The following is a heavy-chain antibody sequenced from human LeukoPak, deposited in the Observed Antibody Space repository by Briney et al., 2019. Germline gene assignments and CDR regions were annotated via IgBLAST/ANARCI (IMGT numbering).Heavy chain of an antibody. V-gene: IGHV4-34*01. Sequence: SETLSLTCAVYGGSFSGYYWSWVRQPPGKGLEWIGEINHSGSTNYNPSLKSRVTISVDTYKNQFSLKLSSVTAADTAVYYCARVDDYDILTGYYNWGQGTLVTVSS. D-gene: IGHD3-9*01. J-gene: IGHJ4*02. CDR1: GGSFSGYY. CDR3: ARVDDYDILTGYYN. CDR2: INHSGST.